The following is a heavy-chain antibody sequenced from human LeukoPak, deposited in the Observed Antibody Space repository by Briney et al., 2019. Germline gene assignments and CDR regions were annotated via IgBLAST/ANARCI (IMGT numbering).Heavy chain of an antibody. J-gene: IGHJ6*02. Sequence: SVKVSCKASGGTFSSYAISWVRQAPGQGLEWMGGIIRIFGTANYAQKFQGRVTITADESTSTAYMELSSLRSEDTAVYYCARDTSAYYYGMDVWGQGTTVTVSS. CDR1: GGTFSSYA. V-gene: IGHV1-69*01. CDR2: IIRIFGTA. CDR3: ARDTSAYYYGMDV.